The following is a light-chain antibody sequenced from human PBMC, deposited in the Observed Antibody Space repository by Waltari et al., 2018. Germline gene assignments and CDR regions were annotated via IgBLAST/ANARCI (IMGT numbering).Light chain of an antibody. J-gene: IGKJ4*01. CDR3: QAGSSWPPALT. CDR2: DAS. Sequence: EIVLTQSPVTLSLSPGDRATLSCRASHNINTYLAWYQHKPGQAPRLLICDASNRARDVPARISGSGSGTDFTLTISSLEAEDSAVYYCQAGSSWPPALTFGGGSKVEIK. CDR1: HNINTY. V-gene: IGKV3-11*01.